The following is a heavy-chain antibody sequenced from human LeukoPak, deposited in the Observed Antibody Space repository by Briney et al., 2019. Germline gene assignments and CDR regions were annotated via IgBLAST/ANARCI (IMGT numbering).Heavy chain of an antibody. Sequence: SETLSLTCTVSGGSISSYYWSWIRQPPGKGLEWIGCIYYSGSTNYNPSFKSRVTISVDTSKNQFSLKLSSVTAADTAVYYCAREEQGWYFDYWGQGTLVTVSS. J-gene: IGHJ4*02. CDR3: AREEQGWYFDY. V-gene: IGHV4-59*12. CDR2: IYYSGST. CDR1: GGSISSYY. D-gene: IGHD6-19*01.